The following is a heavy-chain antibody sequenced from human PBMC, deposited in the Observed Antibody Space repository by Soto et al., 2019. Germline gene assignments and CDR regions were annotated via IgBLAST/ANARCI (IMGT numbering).Heavy chain of an antibody. V-gene: IGHV4-59*01. D-gene: IGHD3-9*01. CDR3: ARETKDYDILTGSYYYYGMDV. J-gene: IGHJ6*02. CDR2: IYYSGST. CDR1: GGSISSYY. Sequence: PSETLSLTCTVSGGSISSYYWSWIRQPPGKGLEWIGYIYYSGSTNYNPSLKSRVTISVDTSKNQFSLKLSSVTAADTAVYYCARETKDYDILTGSYYYYGMDVWGQGTTVTVSS.